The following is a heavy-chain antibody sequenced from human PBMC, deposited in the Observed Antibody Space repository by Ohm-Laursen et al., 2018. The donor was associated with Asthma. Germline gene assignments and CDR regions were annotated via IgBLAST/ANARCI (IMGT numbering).Heavy chain of an antibody. CDR3: ARDYLFAFDI. D-gene: IGHD2/OR15-2a*01. J-gene: IGHJ3*02. Sequence: SLRLSCAASGYTFSRYSIHWVRQVPGKGLEWVASISTASTFIYYADSVRGRFTTSRDNAKNSVYLQMNSLTAEDTAVYYCARDYLFAFDIWGLGTLVTVSS. V-gene: IGHV3-21*01. CDR1: GYTFSRYS. CDR2: ISTASTFI.